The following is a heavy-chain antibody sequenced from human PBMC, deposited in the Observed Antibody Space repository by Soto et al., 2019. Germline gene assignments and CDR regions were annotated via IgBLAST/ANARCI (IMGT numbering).Heavy chain of an antibody. CDR3: VRDRDREYYSNLSYGSWAFDI. J-gene: IGHJ3*02. V-gene: IGHV1-69*06. D-gene: IGHD6-6*01. Sequence: SVKVSCKASGGTFSTYAINWVRQAPGQGLEWMGGIIPIFGTANYAHKFQGRVTITADKSTSTAYMELNSLRSEDTAVYYCVRDRDREYYSNLSYGSWAFDIWGQGTMVTVSS. CDR2: IIPIFGTA. CDR1: GGTFSTYA.